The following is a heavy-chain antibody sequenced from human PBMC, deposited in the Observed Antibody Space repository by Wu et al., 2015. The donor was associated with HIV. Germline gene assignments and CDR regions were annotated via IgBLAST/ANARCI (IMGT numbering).Heavy chain of an antibody. CDR1: GGTFSSYA. CDR3: ARAYGIAAAGTNYYYYLRYGR. CDR2: IIPIFGTA. J-gene: IGHJ6*01. D-gene: IGHD6-13*01. Sequence: QVQLVQSGAEVKKPGSSVKVSCKASGGTFSSYAISWVRQAPGQGLEWMGRIIPIFGTANYAQKFQGRVTITADESTSTAYMELSSLRSEDTAVYYCARAYGIAAAGTNYYYYLRYGRLGAKGPRSPSPQ. V-gene: IGHV1-69*13.